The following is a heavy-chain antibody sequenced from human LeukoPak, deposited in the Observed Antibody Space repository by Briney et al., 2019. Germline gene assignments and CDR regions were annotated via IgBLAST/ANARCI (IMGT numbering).Heavy chain of an antibody. CDR1: GFTFDDYG. CDR2: INWNGGST. CDR3: ARDRGYYAANRGCYFDY. J-gene: IGHJ4*02. Sequence: GGSLRLSCAASGFTFDDYGMSWVRQAPGKGLEWVSGINWNGGSTGYADSVKGRFTISRDNAKNSLYLQMNSLRAEDTALYYCARDRGYYAANRGCYFDYWGQGTLVTVSS. D-gene: IGHD2-2*01. V-gene: IGHV3-20*04.